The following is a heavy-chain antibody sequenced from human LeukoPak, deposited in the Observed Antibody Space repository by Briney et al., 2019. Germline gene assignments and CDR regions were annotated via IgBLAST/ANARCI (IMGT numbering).Heavy chain of an antibody. V-gene: IGHV4-59*08. J-gene: IGHJ3*02. CDR3: ARRASGSYYYAFDI. CDR1: GGSISSFY. D-gene: IGHD1-26*01. CDR2: IYYSGSS. Sequence: TSETLSLTCTVSGGSISSFYWSWIRQPPGKGLEWIGYIYYSGSSYYNPSLKSRVTISVDTSKNQFSLKLSSVTAADTAVYYCARRASGSYYYAFDIWGQGTMVTVSS.